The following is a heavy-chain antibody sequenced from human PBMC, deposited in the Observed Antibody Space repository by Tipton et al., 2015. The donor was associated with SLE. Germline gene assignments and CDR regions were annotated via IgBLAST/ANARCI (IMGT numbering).Heavy chain of an antibody. CDR1: GYSITSGYY. CDR3: AKTGWELGYFDY. V-gene: IGHV4-38-2*01. D-gene: IGHD1-26*01. J-gene: IGHJ4*02. CDR2: IYHSGST. Sequence: TLSLTCAVSGYSITSGYYWGWIRQPPGKGLEWIGNIYHSGSTYYNPSLKSRVTISVDTSKNQFSLKLISVTAADTALYYCAKTGWELGYFDYWGQGTLVTVP.